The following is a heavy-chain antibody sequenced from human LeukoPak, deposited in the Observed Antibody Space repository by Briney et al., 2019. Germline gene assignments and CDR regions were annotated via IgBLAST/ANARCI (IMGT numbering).Heavy chain of an antibody. J-gene: IGHJ3*02. Sequence: SQTLSLTCTVSGGSISSGAHYWSWIRQLPGKGLEWIGYIYYSGNTYYYPSLKSRVAISVDTSKNQFSLKLTSVTAADTAVYYCARGTSCGGGDCYDAFDIWGQGTMVTVSS. CDR1: GGSISSGAHY. V-gene: IGHV4-31*03. D-gene: IGHD2-21*02. CDR3: ARGTSCGGGDCYDAFDI. CDR2: IYYSGNT.